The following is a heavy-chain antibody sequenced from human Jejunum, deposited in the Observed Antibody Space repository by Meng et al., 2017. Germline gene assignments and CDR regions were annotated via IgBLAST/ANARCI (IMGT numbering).Heavy chain of an antibody. D-gene: IGHD1-26*01. J-gene: IGHJ4*02. CDR3: ARHLAWELPSARLDS. Sequence: GGSLRLSCAASGFSFSGYAMHWVRKAPGQGLEWVAVIPYDGNNEDYADSVKGRFTISRDNSKNTLYLDMNSLRTEDTAVYYCARHLAWELPSARLDSWGQGTLVTVSS. CDR1: GFSFSGYA. V-gene: IGHV3-30*01. CDR2: IPYDGNNE.